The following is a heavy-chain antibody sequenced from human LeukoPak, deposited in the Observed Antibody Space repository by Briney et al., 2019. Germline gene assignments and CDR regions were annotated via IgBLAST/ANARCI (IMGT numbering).Heavy chain of an antibody. D-gene: IGHD1-26*01. Sequence: GTSLRLSCAASGFTFSNHGMNWVRQTPGNGLEWVAVISYEASIQHYADSVKGRFTISRDNSKNTLYLQMNSLGAEDTAVYYCAKERPPREGAYFDYWGQGILVTVSS. CDR2: ISYEASIQ. V-gene: IGHV3-30*18. J-gene: IGHJ4*02. CDR3: AKERPPREGAYFDY. CDR1: GFTFSNHG.